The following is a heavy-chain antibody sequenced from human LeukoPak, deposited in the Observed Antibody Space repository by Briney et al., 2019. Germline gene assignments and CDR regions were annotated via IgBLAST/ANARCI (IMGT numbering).Heavy chain of an antibody. J-gene: IGHJ4*02. CDR3: ARVYSSSWYLGDYFDY. CDR1: GGSFSGYY. Sequence: SETLSLTCAVYGGSFSGYYWSWIRQPPGKGLEWIGEINHSGSTNYNPSLKSRVTISVDTSKNQFSLKLSSVTAADTAVYYCARVYSSSWYLGDYFDYWGQGTLVTVSS. D-gene: IGHD6-13*01. V-gene: IGHV4-34*01. CDR2: INHSGST.